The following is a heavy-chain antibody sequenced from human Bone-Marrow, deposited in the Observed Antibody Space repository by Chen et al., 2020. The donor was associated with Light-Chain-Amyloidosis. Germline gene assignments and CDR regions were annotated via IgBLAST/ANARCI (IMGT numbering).Heavy chain of an antibody. V-gene: IGHV4-34*01. Sequence: VLGGPFSAYYWSWIRQPPGKGLEWIGDVNHSGRTNYSPSLKSRLTISIDTSKKQFSLKLTSMTAADTAFYYCAKIMRGGSYYFDPWGQGTLVTVSS. CDR2: VNHSGRT. D-gene: IGHD1-26*01. CDR3: AKIMRGGSYYFDP. CDR1: GGPFSAYY. J-gene: IGHJ4*02.